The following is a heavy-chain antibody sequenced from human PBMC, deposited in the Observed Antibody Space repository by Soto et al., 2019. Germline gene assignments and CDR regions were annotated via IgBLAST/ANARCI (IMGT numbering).Heavy chain of an antibody. CDR2: ISLYSDGT. CDR1: GYTXSNYG. J-gene: IGHJ5*02. Sequence: SXKVSYKTSGYTXSNYGIPGVRQAPGQPLEWLGWISLYSDGTNYAQKFQGRVSMTTDTSTTTAYMELRSLRADDTDVYYCARVVPGADAWFGPWGQGTLVTVSS. D-gene: IGHD2-2*01. CDR3: ARVVPGADAWFGP. V-gene: IGHV1-18*01.